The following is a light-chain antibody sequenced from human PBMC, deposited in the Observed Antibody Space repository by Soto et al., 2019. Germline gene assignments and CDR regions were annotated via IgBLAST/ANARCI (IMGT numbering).Light chain of an antibody. Sequence: EIVMTQSPATLSVYSGERATLSCRASQSVSSNLAWYQQKPGQAPRLLIYGASTRATGIPARFSGSGSGTEFTLSISSLQSEDFAVYSCQQYDNWPSTFGQGTKVDIK. CDR2: GAS. V-gene: IGKV3-15*01. J-gene: IGKJ1*01. CDR3: QQYDNWPST. CDR1: QSVSSN.